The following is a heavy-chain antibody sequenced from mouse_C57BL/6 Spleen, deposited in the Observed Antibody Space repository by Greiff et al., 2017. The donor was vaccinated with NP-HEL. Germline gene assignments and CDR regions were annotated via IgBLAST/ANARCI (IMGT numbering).Heavy chain of an antibody. CDR3: ARWLLRAMDY. CDR1: GYAFSSSW. V-gene: IGHV1-82*01. CDR2: IYPGDGDT. Sequence: VQLQQSGPELVKPGASVKISCKASGYAFSSSWMNWVKQRPGKGLEWIGRIYPGDGDTNYNGKFKGKATLTADKSSSTAYMQLSSLTSEDSAVYFFARWLLRAMDYWGQGTSVTVSS. D-gene: IGHD2-3*01. J-gene: IGHJ4*01.